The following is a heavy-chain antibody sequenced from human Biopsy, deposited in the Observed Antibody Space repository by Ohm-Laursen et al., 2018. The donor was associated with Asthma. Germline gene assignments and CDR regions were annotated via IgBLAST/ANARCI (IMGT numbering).Heavy chain of an antibody. Sequence: SLRLSCAASGFTFSSYGMHWVRQAPGKGLERVAVISYDGSNKYYADSVKGRSTISRDNSKNTLYLQMNSLRAEDTAVYYCASQSSGPDFWSGYYYFDYWGQGTLVTVSS. CDR1: GFTFSSYG. J-gene: IGHJ4*02. CDR3: ASQSSGPDFWSGYYYFDY. CDR2: ISYDGSNK. D-gene: IGHD3-3*01. V-gene: IGHV3-30*03.